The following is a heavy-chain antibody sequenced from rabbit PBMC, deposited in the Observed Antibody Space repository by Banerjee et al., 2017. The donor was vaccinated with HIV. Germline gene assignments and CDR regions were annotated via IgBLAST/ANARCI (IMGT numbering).Heavy chain of an antibody. Sequence: QSLEESGGDLVKPGESLTLTCTASGFSFSSGYYMCWVRQAPGKGLEWIACIDTRSGNTYYASWAKGRFTISKTSSTTVTLQMTSLTAADTATYFCARQGSYGAAYELWGPGTLVTVS. CDR3: ARQGSYGAAYEL. CDR2: IDTRSGNT. D-gene: IGHD6-1*01. J-gene: IGHJ4*01. V-gene: IGHV1S40*01. CDR1: GFSFSSGYY.